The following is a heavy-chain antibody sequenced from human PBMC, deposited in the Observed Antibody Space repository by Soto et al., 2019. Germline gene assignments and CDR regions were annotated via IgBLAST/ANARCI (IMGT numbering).Heavy chain of an antibody. CDR3: AKDQEYAGDYYGDAFDI. V-gene: IGHV3-23*01. CDR1: GFTFSSYA. J-gene: IGHJ3*02. D-gene: IGHD4-17*01. Sequence: GGSLRLSCAASGFTFSSYAMSWVRQAPGKGLEWVSAISGSGGSTYYADSVKGRFTISRDNSKNTLYLQMNSLRAEDTAVYYCAKDQEYAGDYYGDAFDIWGQGTMVTVSS. CDR2: ISGSGGST.